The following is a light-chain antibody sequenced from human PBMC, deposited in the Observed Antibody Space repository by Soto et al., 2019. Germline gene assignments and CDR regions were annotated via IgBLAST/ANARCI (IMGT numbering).Light chain of an antibody. CDR3: SSYTSISTYV. CDR1: SSDVGTYDY. V-gene: IGLV2-14*01. Sequence: QSALTQPASVSGSLGQSITISCTGTSSDVGTYDYVSWYQQHPGKAPKLMIYDVTHRPSGVSNRFSGSKSGNTASLTISGLQAEDEADYYCSSYTSISTYVFGTGTKVTVL. J-gene: IGLJ1*01. CDR2: DVT.